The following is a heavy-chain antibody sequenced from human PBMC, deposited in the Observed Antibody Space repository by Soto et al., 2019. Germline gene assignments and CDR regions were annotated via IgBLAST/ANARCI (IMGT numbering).Heavy chain of an antibody. Sequence: EMQLVESGGGLVQPGGSLRLSCAASGFTFNNYDIYWVRQAPGKGLEWVSTIGRAGDTYYSDSVKGRFTISRDVAENSLYLQMNSLKAGDTAVYYCARNGGGLDCWGQGALGTVSS. V-gene: IGHV3-13*01. J-gene: IGHJ4*02. CDR3: ARNGGGLDC. D-gene: IGHD2-15*01. CDR1: GFTFNNYD. CDR2: IGRAGDT.